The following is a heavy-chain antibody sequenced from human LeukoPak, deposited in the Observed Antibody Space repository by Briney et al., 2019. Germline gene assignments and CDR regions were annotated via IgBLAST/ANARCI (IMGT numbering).Heavy chain of an antibody. Sequence: ASVKVSCKASGYTFTGYYMHWVRQAPGQGLEWMRWINPNSGGTNYAQKFQGRVTMTRDTSISTAYMELSRLRSDDTAVYYCARDLIYREDYYYMDVWGKGTTVTVSS. CDR3: ARDLIYREDYYYMDV. CDR2: INPNSGGT. V-gene: IGHV1-2*02. D-gene: IGHD1-14*01. CDR1: GYTFTGYY. J-gene: IGHJ6*03.